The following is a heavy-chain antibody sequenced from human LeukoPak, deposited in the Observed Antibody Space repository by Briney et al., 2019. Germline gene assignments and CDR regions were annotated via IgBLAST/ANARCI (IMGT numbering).Heavy chain of an antibody. CDR2: IYYSGST. Sequence: SETLSLTCTVSGGSISSSSYYWGWIRQPPGKGLEWIGSIYYSGSTYYNPSLKSRITISVDTSKNQFSLKLSSVTAADTAVYYCARLDFWSGYPFDYWGQGTLVTVSS. CDR3: ARLDFWSGYPFDY. V-gene: IGHV4-39*01. CDR1: GGSISSSSYY. D-gene: IGHD3-3*01. J-gene: IGHJ4*02.